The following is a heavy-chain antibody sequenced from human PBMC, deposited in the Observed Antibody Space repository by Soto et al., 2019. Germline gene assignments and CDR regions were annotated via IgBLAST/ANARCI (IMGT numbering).Heavy chain of an antibody. CDR3: AKVRPQRWLQIGGAFDY. D-gene: IGHD5-12*01. CDR2: ISGSGGST. V-gene: IGHV3-23*01. J-gene: IGHJ4*02. Sequence: EVQLLESGGGLVQPGGSLRLSCAASGFTFSSYAMSWVRQAPGKGLEWVSAISGSGGSTYYAHSVKGRFTISRDNSKNTLYLQRNSLRAEDTAVYYCAKVRPQRWLQIGGAFDYWGQGTLVTVSS. CDR1: GFTFSSYA.